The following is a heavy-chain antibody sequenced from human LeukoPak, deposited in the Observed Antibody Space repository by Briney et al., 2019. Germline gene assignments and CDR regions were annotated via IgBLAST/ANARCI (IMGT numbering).Heavy chain of an antibody. Sequence: PGGSLRLSCTVSGFTLSSYEMSWIRQAPGKGLEWVSSIDYDGGSGHYADSVKGRFNISRDNSNNTLFLHLTSLRGEDTAVYYCTRNSGWYGLSWGQGTLVTVSS. J-gene: IGHJ1*01. CDR2: IDYDGGSG. CDR1: GFTLSSYE. V-gene: IGHV3-23*01. CDR3: TRNSGWYGLS. D-gene: IGHD6-19*01.